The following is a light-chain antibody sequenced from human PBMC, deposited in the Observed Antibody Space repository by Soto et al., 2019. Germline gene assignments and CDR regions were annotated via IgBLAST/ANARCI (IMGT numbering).Light chain of an antibody. CDR1: QSVSSSY. J-gene: IGKJ1*01. CDR3: QQYGRSWWT. V-gene: IGKV3-20*01. CDR2: GAS. Sequence: EIVLTQSPGTLSLSPGERATLSCRTSQSVSSSYLAWYQQKPSQAPRLLIYGASSRATGITDRFSGSGSGTDFPLTISRLAPEDFAVYYCQQYGRSWWTFGQGDKVEIK.